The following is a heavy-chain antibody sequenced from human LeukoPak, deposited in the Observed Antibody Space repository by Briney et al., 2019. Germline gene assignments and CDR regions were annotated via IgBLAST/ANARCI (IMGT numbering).Heavy chain of an antibody. CDR2: ISGSGSST. CDR3: ARVLRDFWSGYYSHAGYMDV. Sequence: GGSLRLSCAASGFTFSSYAMSWVRQAPGKGLEWVSGISGSGSSTYYTDSVKGRFTISRDNSKNTLYLQMNSLRAEDTAVYYCARVLRDFWSGYYSHAGYMDVWGKGTTVTVSS. CDR1: GFTFSSYA. V-gene: IGHV3-23*01. J-gene: IGHJ6*03. D-gene: IGHD3-3*01.